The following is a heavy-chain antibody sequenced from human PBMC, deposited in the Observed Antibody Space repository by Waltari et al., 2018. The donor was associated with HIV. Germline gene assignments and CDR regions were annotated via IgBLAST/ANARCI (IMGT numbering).Heavy chain of an antibody. CDR3: AKDILNNSGVDY. D-gene: IGHD6-19*01. J-gene: IGHJ4*02. CDR1: GFTSSTSA. CDR2: ISGSRRST. V-gene: IGHV3-23*01. Sequence: EVQLFASGGGLVQHGGSLRLPCAAPGFTSSTSAMSWVRQAPGKGLEWVSVISGSRRSTYYADSVKGRFTISRDNPKNTLYLQMNSLRAEDTAVYYCAKDILNNSGVDYWGQGTLVTVSS.